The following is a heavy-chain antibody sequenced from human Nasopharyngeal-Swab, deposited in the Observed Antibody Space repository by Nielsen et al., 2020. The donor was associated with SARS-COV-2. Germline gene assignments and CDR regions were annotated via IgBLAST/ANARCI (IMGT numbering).Heavy chain of an antibody. CDR3: ARDIWLRPEGNNAFDL. Sequence: SLKISCAASGFTYDDYSMHWVRQAPGKGLEWVSCISWNSGRTGYTDSVRGRFTISRDNARNSLYLQMNSLRAADTALYYCARDIWLRPEGNNAFDLWGQGTMVIVSS. D-gene: IGHD5-12*01. J-gene: IGHJ3*01. CDR1: GFTYDDYS. V-gene: IGHV3-9*01. CDR2: ISWNSGRT.